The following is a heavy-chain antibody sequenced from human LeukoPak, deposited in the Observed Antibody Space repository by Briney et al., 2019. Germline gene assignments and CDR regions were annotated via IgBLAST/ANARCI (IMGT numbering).Heavy chain of an antibody. J-gene: IGHJ4*02. CDR3: AKDMGLRILDY. D-gene: IGHD5-12*01. V-gene: IGHV3-30*18. Sequence: GGSLRLSCAASGFTFSSYGMHWVRQAPGKGLEWVAVISYDGSNKYYADSVKGRFTISRDNSKNTLYLQMNSLRAEDTAVYYCAKDMGLRILDYWGQGTLVTVSS. CDR1: GFTFSSYG. CDR2: ISYDGSNK.